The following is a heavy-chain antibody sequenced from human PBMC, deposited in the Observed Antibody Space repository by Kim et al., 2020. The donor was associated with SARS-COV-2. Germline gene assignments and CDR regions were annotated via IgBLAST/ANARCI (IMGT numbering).Heavy chain of an antibody. V-gene: IGHV4-4*07. J-gene: IGHJ5*02. CDR1: GCSTSNYY. CDR2: IYKNGDT. Sequence: SETLSLTCTVSGCSTSNYYWSWIRQPAGKGLEWIGRIYKNGDTNYNPSLKSRITMSADPAKRQLSLKLSSVTAADTAVYYCARDFCCGSSCNWFDPWGQG. CDR3: ARDFCCGSSCNWFDP. D-gene: IGHD2-15*01.